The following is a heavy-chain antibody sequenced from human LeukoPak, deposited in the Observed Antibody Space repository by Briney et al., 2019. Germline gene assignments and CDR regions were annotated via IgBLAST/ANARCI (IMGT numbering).Heavy chain of an antibody. CDR3: ARHWGDGYVRAFDI. V-gene: IGHV4-59*08. Sequence: TSETLSLTCTVSGGSISSYYWSWIRQPPGKGLEWIGYIYYSGSTNYNPSLKSRVTISVDTSKNQFSLKLSSVTAADTAVYYCARHWGDGYVRAFDIWGQGTMVTVSS. J-gene: IGHJ3*02. CDR1: GGSISSYY. D-gene: IGHD5-24*01. CDR2: IYYSGST.